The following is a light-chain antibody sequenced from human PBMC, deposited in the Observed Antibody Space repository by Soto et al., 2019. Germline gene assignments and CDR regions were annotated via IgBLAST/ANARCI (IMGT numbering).Light chain of an antibody. CDR2: EVD. CDR1: SRDVGGYNW. J-gene: IGLJ1*01. CDR3: GSWDSSLSAYV. V-gene: IGLV2-8*01. Sequence: QSALTQPPSASGSPGQSVTISCTGTSRDVGGYNWVSWYQHHPGKVPKLLIYEVDKRPSGVPDRFSGSKSGTSATLGITGFQTGDEADYYCGSWDSSLSAYVFGTGTKLTVL.